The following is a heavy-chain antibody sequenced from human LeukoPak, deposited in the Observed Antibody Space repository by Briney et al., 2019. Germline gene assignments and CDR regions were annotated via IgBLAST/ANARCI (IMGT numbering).Heavy chain of an antibody. CDR1: GFTFSSYE. CDR2: ISSSNTI. D-gene: IGHD6-13*01. J-gene: IGHJ3*02. V-gene: IGHV3-48*03. CDR3: ARRYGISSYAFDI. Sequence: GGSLRLSCAASGFTFSSYEMNWVRRAPGKGLEWVSYISSSNTIYYADSVKGRVTISRDNAKNSLYLLMNSLRAEDTAVYYCARRYGISSYAFDIWGQGTMVTVSS.